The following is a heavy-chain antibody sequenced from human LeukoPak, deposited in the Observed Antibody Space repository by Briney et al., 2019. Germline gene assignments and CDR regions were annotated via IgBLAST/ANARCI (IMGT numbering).Heavy chain of an antibody. J-gene: IGHJ4*02. CDR1: GYTFTSFG. CDR2: IDAYNGDT. V-gene: IGHV1-18*04. D-gene: IGHD3-22*01. CDR3: TRDHCSGYNCPYFDY. Sequence: GAAVTVTRKRSGYTFTSFGISWVRQAPAQGVAWMGWIDAYNGDTNYAQKFQGRVTMTTDTSTSTAYMCMWRLRSDDTAVYFCTRDHCSGYNCPYFDYWGQGTLVTVSS.